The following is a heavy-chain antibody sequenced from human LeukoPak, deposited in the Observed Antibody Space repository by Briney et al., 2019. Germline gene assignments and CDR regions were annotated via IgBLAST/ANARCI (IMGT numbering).Heavy chain of an antibody. CDR3: ARGGGGYDYVWGSYKPPHWFDP. V-gene: IGHV4-4*07. Sequence: SGTLALTCTVSGGSISSYYWSWIRQPAGKGLEWIGRIYTSGSTNYNPSLKSRVTMSVDTSKNQFSLKLSSVTAADTAVYYCARGGGGYDYVWGSYKPPHWFDPWGQGTLVTVSS. CDR1: GGSISSYY. D-gene: IGHD3-16*01. CDR2: IYTSGST. J-gene: IGHJ5*02.